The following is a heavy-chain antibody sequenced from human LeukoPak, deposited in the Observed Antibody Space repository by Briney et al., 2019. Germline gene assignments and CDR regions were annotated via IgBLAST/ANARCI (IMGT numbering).Heavy chain of an antibody. CDR1: GGSISSYY. Sequence: SETLSLTCTVSGGSISSYYWSWIRQPPGKGLEWIGYIYYSGSTNYNPSLKSRVTISVDTSKNQFSLKLSSVTAADTAVYYCAGGYYDSSGYTFPLDYWGQGTLVTVSS. V-gene: IGHV4-59*08. CDR2: IYYSGST. J-gene: IGHJ4*02. CDR3: AGGYYDSSGYTFPLDY. D-gene: IGHD3-22*01.